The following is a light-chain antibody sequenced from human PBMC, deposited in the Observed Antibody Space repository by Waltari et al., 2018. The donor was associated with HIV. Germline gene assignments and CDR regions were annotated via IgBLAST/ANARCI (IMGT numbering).Light chain of an antibody. V-gene: IGLV1-47*01. CDR3: VAWDDTLSGPV. CDR2: RNG. Sequence: QSLLTQSPSASGTPGQRVTISCSGSSSNIGSNYVYWYQQLPGTAPKLLIYRNGQRPSGVPDRFSASKSGTSASLDISVLRSEDETDYYCVAWDDTLSGPVFGGGTKLTVL. CDR1: SSNIGSNY. J-gene: IGLJ2*01.